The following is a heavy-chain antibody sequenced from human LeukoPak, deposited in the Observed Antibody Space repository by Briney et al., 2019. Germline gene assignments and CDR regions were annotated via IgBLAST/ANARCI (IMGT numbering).Heavy chain of an antibody. CDR3: ARRLTQYDCFDP. V-gene: IGHV4-30-4*01. J-gene: IGHJ5*02. CDR1: GGSISSGDYY. D-gene: IGHD2-2*01. CDR2: IYYSGST. Sequence: SQTLSITCTVSGGSISSGDYYWSWIRQPPGKGLEWIGYIYYSGSTYYNPSLKSRVTISVDTSKNQFSLHLNSVTPEDTAVYYCARRLTQYDCFDPWGQGILVTVSS.